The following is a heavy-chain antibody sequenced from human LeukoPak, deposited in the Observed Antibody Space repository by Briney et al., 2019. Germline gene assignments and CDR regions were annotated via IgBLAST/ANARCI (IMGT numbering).Heavy chain of an antibody. CDR1: GFTFSSYG. CDR3: AKDVRDGYAFYYYSYMDV. V-gene: IGHV3-30*02. Sequence: GGSLRLSCAASGFTFSSYGMHWVRQAPGKGLEWVAFIRYDGSNKYYADSVKGRFTISRDNSKNTLYLQMNSLRAEDTAVYYCAKDVRDGYAFYYYSYMDVWGKGTTVTISS. CDR2: IRYDGSNK. D-gene: IGHD5-24*01. J-gene: IGHJ6*03.